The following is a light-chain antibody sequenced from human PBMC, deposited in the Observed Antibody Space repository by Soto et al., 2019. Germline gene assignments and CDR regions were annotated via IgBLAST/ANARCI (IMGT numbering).Light chain of an antibody. Sequence: QSALTQPRSVSGSPGQSVTISCTGTSSDVGGYKFVSWYQQHPGKSPKVMIYDVSKRPSGVPDRFSCSKSGNTASLTISGLQAEDEADYYCCSYAGSYTYVFGTGTKVTV. CDR2: DVS. J-gene: IGLJ1*01. V-gene: IGLV2-11*01. CDR1: SSDVGGYKF. CDR3: CSYAGSYTYV.